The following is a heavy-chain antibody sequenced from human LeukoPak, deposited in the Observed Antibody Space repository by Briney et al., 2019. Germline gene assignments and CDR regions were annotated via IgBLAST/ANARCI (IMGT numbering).Heavy chain of an antibody. CDR3: ARGRGYCGYTRQHPYYYYMDV. D-gene: IGHD5-12*01. CDR2: INHSGST. J-gene: IGHJ6*03. CDR1: GGSFSGYY. Sequence: PSETLSLTCAVYGGSFSGYYWSWIRQPPGKGLEWIGEINHSGSTNYNPSLKSRVTISVDTSKNQFSLKLSSVTAADTAVYYCARGRGYCGYTRQHPYYYYMDVWGKGTTVTVSS. V-gene: IGHV4-34*01.